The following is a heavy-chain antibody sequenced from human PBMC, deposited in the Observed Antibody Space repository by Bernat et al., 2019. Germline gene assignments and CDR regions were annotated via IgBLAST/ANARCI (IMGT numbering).Heavy chain of an antibody. J-gene: IGHJ3*02. CDR1: GFTFSSYW. CDR2: INSDGRST. CDR3: AQTHYGDYWDAFDI. D-gene: IGHD4-17*01. V-gene: IGHV3-74*01. Sequence: EVQLVESGGGLVQPGGSLRLSCAASGFTFSSYWMHWVRQAPGKGLVWVARINSDGRSTSYGDFVKGRFTISRDNAQNTLYLQMNSLRAEDTAVYYCAQTHYGDYWDAFDIWGQGTMVTVSS.